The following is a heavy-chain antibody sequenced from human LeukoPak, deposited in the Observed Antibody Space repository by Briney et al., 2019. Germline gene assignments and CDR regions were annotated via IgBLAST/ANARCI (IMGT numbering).Heavy chain of an antibody. D-gene: IGHD3-22*01. CDR2: IYYIGST. CDR1: GGSISSSSYY. V-gene: IGHV4-39*07. J-gene: IGHJ4*02. Sequence: KPSETLSLTCTVSGGSISSSSYYWGWIRQPPGKGLEWIGRIYYIGSTYYNPSLKSRVTISVDTSKNQFSLKLSSVTAADTAVYYCARDLRDTSGYYYYFDYWGQGTLVTVSS. CDR3: ARDLRDTSGYYYYFDY.